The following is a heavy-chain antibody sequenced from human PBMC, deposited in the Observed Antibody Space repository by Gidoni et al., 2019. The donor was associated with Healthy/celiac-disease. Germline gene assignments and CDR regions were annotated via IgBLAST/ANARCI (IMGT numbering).Heavy chain of an antibody. D-gene: IGHD3-22*01. CDR3: AHNYDSSGYYTD. J-gene: IGHJ4*02. Sequence: QLQLQEWGPGLVKPSETLSLTCTVSGGSISSSSYYWGWIRQPPGKGLEWIGSIYYSGSTYYNPSLKSRVTISVDTSKNQFSLKLSSVTAADTAVYYCAHNYDSSGYYTDWGQGTLVTVSS. V-gene: IGHV4-39*01. CDR1: GGSISSSSYY. CDR2: IYYSGST.